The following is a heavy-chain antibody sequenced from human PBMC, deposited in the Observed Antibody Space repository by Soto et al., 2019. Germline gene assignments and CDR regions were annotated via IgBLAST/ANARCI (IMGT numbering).Heavy chain of an antibody. CDR3: ARDCNHYYSSGPGDY. D-gene: IGHD3-22*01. Sequence: ASVKVSCKASGYTFTSYPMHWVRQAPGQGLEWMGWINAGNGDTKYSQKFQGRVTITRDTSANTAYMELSSLRSEDTAVFYCARDCNHYYSSGPGDYWGQGTMVTVYS. V-gene: IGHV1-3*01. CDR2: INAGNGDT. J-gene: IGHJ4*02. CDR1: GYTFTSYP.